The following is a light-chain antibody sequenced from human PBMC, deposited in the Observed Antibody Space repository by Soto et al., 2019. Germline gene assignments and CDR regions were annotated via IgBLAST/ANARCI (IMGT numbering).Light chain of an antibody. CDR2: YDT. J-gene: IGLJ1*01. Sequence: SYELIQPPSVSVAPGKTARITCGGNNIGSKSVHWYQQKPGQAPVLVIYYDTDRPSGIPERFSGSNSGNTATLTISSVEAGDEADYYCQVWDSSSDHYVFGTGTKLTVL. CDR1: NIGSKS. V-gene: IGLV3-21*04. CDR3: QVWDSSSDHYV.